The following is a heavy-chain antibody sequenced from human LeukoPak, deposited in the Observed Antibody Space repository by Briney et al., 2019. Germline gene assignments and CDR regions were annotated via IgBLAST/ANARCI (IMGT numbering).Heavy chain of an antibody. CDR1: GGTFSSYA. Sequence: ASVKVSCKASGGTFSSYAISWVRQAPGQGLEWMGGIIPIFGTANYAQKFQGRVTITADESTSTAYMELSSLRSEDTAVYYCAKDPMYNSGWYFDYWGQGTLVTVSS. V-gene: IGHV1-69*01. D-gene: IGHD6-19*01. CDR3: AKDPMYNSGWYFDY. CDR2: IIPIFGTA. J-gene: IGHJ4*02.